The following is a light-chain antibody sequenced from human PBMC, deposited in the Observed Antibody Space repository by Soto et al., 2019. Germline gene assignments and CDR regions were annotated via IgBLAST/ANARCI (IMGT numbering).Light chain of an antibody. CDR2: EVS. CDR1: SSDVGGYNY. CDR3: SSYTSSSTYV. V-gene: IGLV2-14*01. Sequence: QSVLTQPASVSGSPGQSITISCTGTSSDVGGYNYVSWYQQHPDKAPKLMIYEVSNRPSGASNRFSRSKSGHTASLTISGLQAEDEADYSCSSYTSSSTYVFGTGTKVTVL. J-gene: IGLJ1*01.